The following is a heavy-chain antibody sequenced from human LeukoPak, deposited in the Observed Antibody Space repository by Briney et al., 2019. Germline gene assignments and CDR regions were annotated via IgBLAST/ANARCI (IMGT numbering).Heavy chain of an antibody. Sequence: ASVKLSCKASGYTFTGYYMHWVRQAPGQGLEWVGWMNPNSGNTGYAQKFQGRVTITRNTSISTAYMELSSLRSEDTAVYYCARGRVSGKHNWFDPWGQGTLVTVSS. CDR1: GYTFTGYY. CDR2: MNPNSGNT. V-gene: IGHV1-8*03. J-gene: IGHJ5*02. CDR3: ARGRVSGKHNWFDP. D-gene: IGHD5-12*01.